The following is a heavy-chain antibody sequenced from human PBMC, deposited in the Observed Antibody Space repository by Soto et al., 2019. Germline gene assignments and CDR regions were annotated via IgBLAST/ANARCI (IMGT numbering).Heavy chain of an antibody. Sequence: TLSLTCTVSGGSISSGDYYWSWIRQPPGKGLEWIGYIYYSGNTKYNPSLKSRLTMSVDTSKNQFSLKQSSVTAADTAVYYCVRTYYYETSAPFDLWGQGILVTVSS. D-gene: IGHD3-22*01. CDR3: VRTYYYETSAPFDL. J-gene: IGHJ4*02. V-gene: IGHV4-30-4*08. CDR2: IYYSGNT. CDR1: GGSISSGDYY.